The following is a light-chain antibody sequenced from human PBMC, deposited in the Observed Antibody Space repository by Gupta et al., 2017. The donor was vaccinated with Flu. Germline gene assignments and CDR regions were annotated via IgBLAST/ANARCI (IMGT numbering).Light chain of an antibody. J-gene: IGKJ3*01. Sequence: IFLTLSPATLSLSPVERATLCCRASQSGRGYLDWYEEKHGQAPRLLIYDRSNRATGSNATSSGSGVGKDTNFTINGRELEDLGVYYCKQQNDGHPQIALGHGTKVDIK. CDR1: QSGRGY. V-gene: IGKV3-11*01. CDR3: KQQNDGHPQIA. CDR2: DRS.